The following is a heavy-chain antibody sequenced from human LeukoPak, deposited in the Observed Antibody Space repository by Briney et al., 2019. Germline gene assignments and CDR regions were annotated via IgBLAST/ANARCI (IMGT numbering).Heavy chain of an antibody. CDR1: GFTFGSYA. CDR2: ISSNGGST. Sequence: PGGSLRLSCAASGFTFGSYAMHWVRQAPGKGLEYVSAISSNGGSTYYANSVKGRFTISRDNSKNTLYLQMGSLRAEDMAVYYCARRRAYYFDYWGQGTLVTVSS. CDR3: ARRRAYYFDY. V-gene: IGHV3-64*01. J-gene: IGHJ4*02.